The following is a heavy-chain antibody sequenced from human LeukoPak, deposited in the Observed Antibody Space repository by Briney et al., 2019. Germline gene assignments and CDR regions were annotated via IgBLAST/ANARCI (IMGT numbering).Heavy chain of an antibody. CDR1: GFTFSSYG. D-gene: IGHD3-9*01. CDR3: AKVVLVGYDFVTGYYYFDY. Sequence: GGSLRLSCAASGFTFSSYGMTWVRQSPGKGLEWASTISDSGGSTYSADSVKGRFTISRDNSKNTLYLHMNSLRAEDTARYYCAKVVLVGYDFVTGYYYFDYWGQGTLVTVSS. J-gene: IGHJ4*02. V-gene: IGHV3-23*01. CDR2: ISDSGGST.